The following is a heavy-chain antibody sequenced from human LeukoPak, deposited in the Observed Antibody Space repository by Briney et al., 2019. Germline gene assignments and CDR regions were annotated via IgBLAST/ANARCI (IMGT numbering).Heavy chain of an antibody. Sequence: GGSLRLSCAASGFTFRTYWMHWVRQVPGKGLVWVSRMNTDGRNIGYADSVKGRLTISRDNAKNTLYLQMNSLRAEDTAVYYCARENWYLDNWGQGTLVTVSS. CDR3: ARENWYLDN. V-gene: IGHV3-74*01. D-gene: IGHD2-15*01. CDR1: GFTFRTYW. CDR2: MNTDGRNI. J-gene: IGHJ4*02.